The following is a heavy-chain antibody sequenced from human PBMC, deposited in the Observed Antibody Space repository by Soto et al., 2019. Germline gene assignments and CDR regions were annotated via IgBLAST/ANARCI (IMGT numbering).Heavy chain of an antibody. D-gene: IGHD3-22*01. CDR3: AKQGYYYDSSGYHLDAFDI. CDR2: ISGSGGST. Sequence: SGGSLRLSCAASGFTFSSYAMSWVRQAPGKGLEWVSAISGSGGSTYYADSVKGRFTISRDNSKNTLYLQMNSLRAEDTAVYYCAKQGYYYDSSGYHLDAFDIWGQGTMVTVSS. J-gene: IGHJ3*02. V-gene: IGHV3-23*01. CDR1: GFTFSSYA.